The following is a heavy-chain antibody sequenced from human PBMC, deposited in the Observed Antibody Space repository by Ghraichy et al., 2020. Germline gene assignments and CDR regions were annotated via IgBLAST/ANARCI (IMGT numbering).Heavy chain of an antibody. D-gene: IGHD1-1*01. J-gene: IGHJ4*02. Sequence: GGSLRLSCAASGFTFTSYWMSWVRQAPGKGLEWVANIKQDGSEKYYVDSVKGRFTISRDNAKNSLYLQMNSLRADDTAVYYCAKAGSLEDWGQGSLVTVSS. CDR3: AKAGSLED. V-gene: IGHV3-7*01. CDR2: IKQDGSEK. CDR1: GFTFTSYW.